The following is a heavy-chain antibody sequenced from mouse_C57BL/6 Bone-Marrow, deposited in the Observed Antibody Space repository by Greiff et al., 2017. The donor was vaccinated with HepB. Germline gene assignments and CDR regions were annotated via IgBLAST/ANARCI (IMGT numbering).Heavy chain of an antibody. V-gene: IGHV5-6*02. CDR3: ARRSYDGYCYFDY. D-gene: IGHD2-3*01. J-gene: IGHJ2*01. CDR1: GFTFSSYG. Sequence: DVMLVESGGDLVKPGGSLKLSCAASGFTFSSYGMSWVRQTPDKRLEWVATISSGGSYTYYPDSVKGRFTISRDNAKNTLYLQMSSLKSEDTAMYYCARRSYDGYCYFDYWGQGTTLTVSS. CDR2: ISSGGSYT.